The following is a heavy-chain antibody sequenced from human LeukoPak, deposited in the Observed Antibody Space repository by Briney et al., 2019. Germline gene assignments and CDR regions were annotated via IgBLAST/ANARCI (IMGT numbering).Heavy chain of an antibody. CDR2: ISSSSSYI. Sequence: GGSLRLSCAASGFTFSSYSMNWVRQAPGKGLEWVSSISSSSSYIYYAGSVKGRFTISRDNAKNSLYLQMNSLRAEDTAVYYCARVRRGYVTDYWGQGTLVTVSS. CDR1: GFTFSSYS. V-gene: IGHV3-21*01. D-gene: IGHD3-10*01. CDR3: ARVRRGYVTDY. J-gene: IGHJ4*02.